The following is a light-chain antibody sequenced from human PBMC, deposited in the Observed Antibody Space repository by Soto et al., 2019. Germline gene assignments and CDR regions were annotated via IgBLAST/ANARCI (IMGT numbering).Light chain of an antibody. Sequence: EIVMTQSPATLAVSPGERATLSCRASQNINNKLAWYQQKPGQAPRLLISGASTRATGVPDRFSGSGSGTEFTLTISDVQPEDFALYYCHQRNIWPPVTFGQGTRLEIK. CDR2: GAS. J-gene: IGKJ5*01. CDR1: QNINNK. V-gene: IGKV3-15*01. CDR3: HQRNIWPPVT.